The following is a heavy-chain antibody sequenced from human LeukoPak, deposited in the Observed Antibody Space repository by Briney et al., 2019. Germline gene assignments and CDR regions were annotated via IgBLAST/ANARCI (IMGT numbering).Heavy chain of an antibody. Sequence: ASVKVSCKASGYTFTSYGISWVRQAPGQELGWMGRINPNSGGTNYAQKFQGRVTMTRDTSMSTAYMELSRLTSDDTAVYYCARAGGRSWFDPWGQGTLVTVSS. CDR2: INPNSGGT. V-gene: IGHV1-2*06. CDR3: ARAGGRSWFDP. J-gene: IGHJ5*02. CDR1: GYTFTSYG.